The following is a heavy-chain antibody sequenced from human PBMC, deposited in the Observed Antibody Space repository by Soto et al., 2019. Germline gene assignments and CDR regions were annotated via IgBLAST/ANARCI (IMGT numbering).Heavy chain of an antibody. CDR1: GFTFSSYA. CDR2: ISYDGSNK. Sequence: QVQLVESGGGVVQPGRSLRLSCAASGFTFSSYAMHWVRQAPGKGLEWVAVISYDGSNKYYADSVKGRFTISRDNSKNTLYLQMNSLRDEDTAVYYCARPYYYDSSGPFDYWGQGTLVTVSS. V-gene: IGHV3-30-3*01. CDR3: ARPYYYDSSGPFDY. J-gene: IGHJ4*02. D-gene: IGHD3-22*01.